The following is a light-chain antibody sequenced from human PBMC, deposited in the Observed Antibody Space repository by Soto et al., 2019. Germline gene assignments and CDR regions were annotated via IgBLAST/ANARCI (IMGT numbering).Light chain of an antibody. CDR3: QQYNNWPLT. CDR1: QSVGSS. CDR2: GTS. V-gene: IGKV3-15*01. J-gene: IGKJ4*01. Sequence: ETVMTQSPGTLTVSPGERATLSCRASQSVGSSLAWYQQKPGQAPRLLIYGTSTRANGLPARFSGSGSGTEFTLTISSLQSEDFAVYYCQQYNNWPLTFGGGTKVEIK.